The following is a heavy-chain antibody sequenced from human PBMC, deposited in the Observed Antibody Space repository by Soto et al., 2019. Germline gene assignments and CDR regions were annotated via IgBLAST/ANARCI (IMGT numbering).Heavy chain of an antibody. Sequence: ASVKVSCKGFGYSFMKYGINWVRQAPGQGLEWVGWISPYSGYTHSAQKFHGRLTLTTDTAASTAYMELRILRSADTALYYCARQASVLIPAAQSSRFDSLGQGTPVTVSS. CDR1: GYSFMKYG. CDR2: ISPYSGYT. D-gene: IGHD2-2*01. J-gene: IGHJ4*02. CDR3: ARQASVLIPAAQSSRFDS. V-gene: IGHV1-18*01.